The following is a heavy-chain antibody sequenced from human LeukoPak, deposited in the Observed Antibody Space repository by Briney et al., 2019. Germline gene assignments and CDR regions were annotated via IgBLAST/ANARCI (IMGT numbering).Heavy chain of an antibody. Sequence: GGSLRLSCAATGFTFSSYGMPWVRQAPGKELEWVAFIRYDGSNKYYADFVKGRFTISRDNAKNSLYLQMNSLRAEDTAVYYCAREYRYSGSYFDYWGQGTLVTVSS. D-gene: IGHD1-26*01. CDR3: AREYRYSGSYFDY. CDR1: GFTFSSYG. V-gene: IGHV3-30*02. CDR2: IRYDGSNK. J-gene: IGHJ4*02.